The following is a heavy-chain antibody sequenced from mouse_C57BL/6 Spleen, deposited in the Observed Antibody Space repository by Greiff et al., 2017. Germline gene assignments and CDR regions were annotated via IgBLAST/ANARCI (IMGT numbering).Heavy chain of an antibody. CDR3: ARQEDLDD. CDR2: ISSGGSYT. J-gene: IGHJ2*01. V-gene: IGHV5-6*01. Sequence: EVQLVESGGDLVKPGGSLKLSCAASGFTFSSYGMSWVRQTPDKRLEWVATISSGGSYTYYPDSVKGRFTISRDNAKNTLYLQMSSLKSEDTAMYYCARQEDLDDWGQGTTLTVSS. CDR1: GFTFSSYG.